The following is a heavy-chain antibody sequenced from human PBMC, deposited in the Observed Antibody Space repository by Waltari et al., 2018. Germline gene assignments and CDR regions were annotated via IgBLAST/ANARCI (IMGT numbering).Heavy chain of an antibody. V-gene: IGHV4-34*01. D-gene: IGHD1-26*01. Sequence: QVQLQQWGAGLLKPSETLSLTCAVYGGSFSGYYWSWIRQPPGKGLEWIGEINHSGSTNYNPSLKSRVTISGDTSKDQFSLKLSSVTAADTAVYYCARGPVGDYWGQGTLVTVSS. CDR2: INHSGST. CDR1: GGSFSGYY. CDR3: ARGPVGDY. J-gene: IGHJ4*02.